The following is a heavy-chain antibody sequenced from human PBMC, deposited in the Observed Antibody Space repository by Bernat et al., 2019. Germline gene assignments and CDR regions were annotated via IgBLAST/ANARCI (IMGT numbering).Heavy chain of an antibody. V-gene: IGHV3-33*06. CDR1: GFTFSSYG. CDR2: IWYDGSNK. D-gene: IGHD3-10*01. CDR3: AKDARYYGSGSYYGDDY. Sequence: QVQLVESGGGVVQPGRSLRLSCAASGFTFSSYGMHWVRQAPGKGLEWVAVIWYDGSNKYYADSVKGRFTISRDNSKNTLYLQMNSLRAEDTAVYYCAKDARYYGSGSYYGDDYWGQGTLVTVSS. J-gene: IGHJ4*02.